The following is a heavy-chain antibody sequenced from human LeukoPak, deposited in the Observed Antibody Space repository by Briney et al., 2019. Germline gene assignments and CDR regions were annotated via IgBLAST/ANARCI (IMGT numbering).Heavy chain of an antibody. CDR3: ARSLRYFDWLLSGSSWFDP. V-gene: IGHV1-69*01. CDR2: IIPIVGTA. Sequence: SVKVSCKASGGTFSSYAISWVRQAPGQGLEWMGGIIPIVGTANYAQKFQGRVTITADESTSTAYMELSSLRSEDTAVYYCARSLRYFDWLLSGSSWFDPWGQGTLVTVSS. J-gene: IGHJ5*02. D-gene: IGHD3-9*01. CDR1: GGTFSSYA.